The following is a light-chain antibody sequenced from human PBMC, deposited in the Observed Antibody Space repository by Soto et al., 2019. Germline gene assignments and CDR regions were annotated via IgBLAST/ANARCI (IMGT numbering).Light chain of an antibody. V-gene: IGKV3-15*01. CDR2: GAS. Sequence: EIVMTQSPATLSVSPGERATLSCRASQSVSSNLAWYQQKPGQAPRLLIYGASTRATGIPARFSGSGSGTVFTLTISNLKSEDFAVYYCQHYNNWPPWTFGQRTKVEIK. CDR1: QSVSSN. CDR3: QHYNNWPPWT. J-gene: IGKJ1*01.